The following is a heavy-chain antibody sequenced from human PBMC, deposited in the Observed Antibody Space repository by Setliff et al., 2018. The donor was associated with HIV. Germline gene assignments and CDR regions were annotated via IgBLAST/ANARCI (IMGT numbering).Heavy chain of an antibody. D-gene: IGHD2-21*02. Sequence: ASVKVSCKASGYTFSRYGITWVRQAPGQGLEWMGWISASNGNTNYAQKFQGRATMTTDTSTSTAYMELRSLRSDDTAVYYCARAGAEVTSHFDWWGQGTLVTVSS. V-gene: IGHV1-18*01. J-gene: IGHJ4*02. CDR3: ARAGAEVTSHFDW. CDR2: ISASNGNT. CDR1: GYTFSRYG.